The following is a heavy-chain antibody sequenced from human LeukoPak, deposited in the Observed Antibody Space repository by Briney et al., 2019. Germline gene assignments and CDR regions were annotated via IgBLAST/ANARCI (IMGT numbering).Heavy chain of an antibody. CDR3: TRDRWYYYDSSGYYGLLQGGSGMDV. CDR1: GFTFGDYA. CDR2: IRSKAYGGTT. V-gene: IGHV3-49*03. D-gene: IGHD3-22*01. J-gene: IGHJ6*02. Sequence: GGSLRLSCTASGFTFGDYAMSWFRQAPGKGLEWVGFIRSKAYGGTTEYAASVKGRFTISRDDSKSIAYLQMNSLKTEDTAVYYCTRDRWYYYDSSGYYGLLQGGSGMDVWGQGTTVTVSS.